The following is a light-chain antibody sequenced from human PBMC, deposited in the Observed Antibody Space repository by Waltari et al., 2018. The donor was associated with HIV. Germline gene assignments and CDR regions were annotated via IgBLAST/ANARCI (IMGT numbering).Light chain of an antibody. Sequence: QFALTHPAPVFGSPGQPIPISSPGTSPDFGNFTLFPWYQQYPGKAPNPLIYEVTKRPSGASNRFSASKSGNTSSLTISGLRAEDEADYYCYSYSDTSSSYVFGTGTKVTVL. V-gene: IGLV2-23*02. CDR2: EVT. CDR3: YSYSDTSSSYV. J-gene: IGLJ1*01. CDR1: SPDFGNFTL.